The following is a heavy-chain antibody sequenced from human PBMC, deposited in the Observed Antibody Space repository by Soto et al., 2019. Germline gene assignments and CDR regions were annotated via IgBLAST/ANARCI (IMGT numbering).Heavy chain of an antibody. CDR3: ARGEFGEGHFDY. CDR1: GGSISSGGYY. D-gene: IGHD3-10*01. V-gene: IGHV4-31*03. Sequence: QVQLQESGPGLVKPSQTLSLTCTVSGGSISSGGYYWSWIRQHPGKGLEWIGYIYYSGSTYYNPSLESRVTISVDTSKNQFSLKLSSVTAADTAVYYCARGEFGEGHFDYWGQGTLVTVSS. CDR2: IYYSGST. J-gene: IGHJ4*02.